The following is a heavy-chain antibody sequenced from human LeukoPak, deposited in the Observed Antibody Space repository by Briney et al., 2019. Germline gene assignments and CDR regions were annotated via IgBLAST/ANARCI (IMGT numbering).Heavy chain of an antibody. D-gene: IGHD3-3*01. CDR1: GYTFTSYA. Sequence: ASVKVSCKASGYTFTSYAMNWVRQAPGQGLEWMGWINTNTGNPTYAQGFTGRFVFSLDPSVSTAYLQISSLKAEDTAVYYCAASGFLYYDFWSGYYLYYYGMDVWGQGTTVTVSS. CDR2: INTNTGNP. CDR3: AASGFLYYDFWSGYYLYYYGMDV. V-gene: IGHV7-4-1*02. J-gene: IGHJ6*02.